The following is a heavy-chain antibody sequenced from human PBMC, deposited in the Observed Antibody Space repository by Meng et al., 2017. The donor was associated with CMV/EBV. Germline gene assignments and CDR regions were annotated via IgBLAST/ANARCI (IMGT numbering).Heavy chain of an antibody. CDR3: AKDSALRGSSSPPAFDY. J-gene: IGHJ4*02. CDR2: ISWNSGSI. V-gene: IGHV3-9*02. CDR1: GFTSDDYA. Sequence: SLKISCAASGFTSDDYAMHWVRQAPGKGLEWVSGISWNSGSIGYADSVKGRFTISRDNAKNSLYLQMNSLRAEDTALYYCAKDSALRGSSSPPAFDYWGQGTLVTVSS. D-gene: IGHD6-6*01.